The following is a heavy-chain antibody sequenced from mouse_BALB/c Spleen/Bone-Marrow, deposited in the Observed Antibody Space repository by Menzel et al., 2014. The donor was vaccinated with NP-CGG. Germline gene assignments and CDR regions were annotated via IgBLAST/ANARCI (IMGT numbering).Heavy chain of an antibody. CDR3: VRGNYGNYVDYFDF. Sequence: EVKVVVSGGGLVQPGGSLKLSCAASGFTFSNYGMSWVRQTPDKRLELVATINSNGGSTYYPDSVKGRFTISRDTAKNTLYLQMSSLKSEETAMYYCVRGNYGNYVDYFDFWGQGTTLTVSS. D-gene: IGHD2-1*01. V-gene: IGHV5-6-3*01. J-gene: IGHJ2*01. CDR2: INSNGGST. CDR1: GFTFSNYG.